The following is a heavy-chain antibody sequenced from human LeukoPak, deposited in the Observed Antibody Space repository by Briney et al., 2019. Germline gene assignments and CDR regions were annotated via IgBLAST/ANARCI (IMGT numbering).Heavy chain of an antibody. D-gene: IGHD4-23*01. CDR1: GVTVSSNY. Sequence: GGSLRLSCAASGVTVSSNYMSWVRQAPGKGLEWVSVIYSGGSTYYADSVKGQCTISRDNSKNTLYLQMNSLRAEDTAVYYCARGDYGGNSGDFQHWGQGTLVTVSS. V-gene: IGHV3-53*01. J-gene: IGHJ1*01. CDR3: ARGDYGGNSGDFQH. CDR2: IYSGGST.